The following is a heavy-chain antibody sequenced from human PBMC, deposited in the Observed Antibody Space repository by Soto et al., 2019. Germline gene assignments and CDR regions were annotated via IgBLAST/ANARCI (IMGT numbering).Heavy chain of an antibody. J-gene: IGHJ4*02. Sequence: QVQLEQSGAEVKKPGASVKVSCKTSGYTFTSYTLHWVRQAPGQGLEWMGWINAGNGREKYSQRFQDRVSLSTDKSAPTAYMELRSLRSEDRAVYYCARGGGWVGEASFDSWGQGTQVTVSS. CDR2: INAGNGRE. D-gene: IGHD3-10*01. V-gene: IGHV1-3*01. CDR3: ARGGGWVGEASFDS. CDR1: GYTFTSYT.